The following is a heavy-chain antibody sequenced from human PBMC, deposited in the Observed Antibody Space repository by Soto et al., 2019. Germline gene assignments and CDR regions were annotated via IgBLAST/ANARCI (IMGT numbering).Heavy chain of an antibody. D-gene: IGHD6-19*01. CDR3: ARSVAVPGAHIDY. Sequence: SETLSLTCSVSGGSISGSYWSWIRQCPGKGLEWLGYVYYTGSTNYSPSLRSRGSISVYTSKNEFSLRLSSVTAADTAVYFCARSVAVPGAHIDYWGQGTQVTVSS. CDR1: GGSISGSY. J-gene: IGHJ4*02. CDR2: VYYTGST. V-gene: IGHV4-59*01.